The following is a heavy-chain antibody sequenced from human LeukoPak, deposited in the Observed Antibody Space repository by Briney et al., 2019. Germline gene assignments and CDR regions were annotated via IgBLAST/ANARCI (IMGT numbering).Heavy chain of an antibody. J-gene: IGHJ1*01. CDR3: ATSHTPDSSSWYTYFQH. D-gene: IGHD6-13*01. Sequence: ASVKVSCKVSGYTLTELSMHWVRQAPGKGLEWMGGFDPEDGETIYAQKFQGRVTMTEDTSTDTAYMELSSLRSEDTAVYYCATSHTPDSSSWYTYFQHWGQGTLVTVSS. CDR1: GYTLTELS. CDR2: FDPEDGET. V-gene: IGHV1-24*01.